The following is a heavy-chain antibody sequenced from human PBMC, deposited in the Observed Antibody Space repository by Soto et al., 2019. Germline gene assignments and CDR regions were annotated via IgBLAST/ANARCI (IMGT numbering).Heavy chain of an antibody. D-gene: IGHD3-16*01. CDR2: IIPVFDKA. Sequence: QVQLVQSGADVKKPGSSVKVSCKTSGGSFGSSAISWVRQAPAQGLEWMGEIIPVFDKANYAQNFQGRLTITADEPKGSVFMQLSSLSSEDTAVYFCASLRRDWGDAFDLWGLGTFVTVSS. CDR1: GGSFGSSA. V-gene: IGHV1-69*01. CDR3: ASLRRDWGDAFDL. J-gene: IGHJ3*01.